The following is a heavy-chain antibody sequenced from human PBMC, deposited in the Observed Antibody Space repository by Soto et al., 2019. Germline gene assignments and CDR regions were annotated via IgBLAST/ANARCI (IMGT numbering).Heavy chain of an antibody. Sequence: QVQLVQSGAEVKKPGASVKVSCKASGYIFTSFGITWVRQAPGQGLEWMGWVSTYNGNTKYAQKLQGRVTMSTDTSTRTAYMGLRSLRSDDTAVYYCTRGAGQGSGSYDWDQGTLVTVSS. V-gene: IGHV1-18*01. CDR3: TRGAGQGSGSYD. J-gene: IGHJ4*02. D-gene: IGHD3-10*01. CDR2: VSTYNGNT. CDR1: GYIFTSFG.